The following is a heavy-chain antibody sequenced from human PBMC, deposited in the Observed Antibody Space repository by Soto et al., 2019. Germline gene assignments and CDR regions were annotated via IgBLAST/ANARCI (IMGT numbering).Heavy chain of an antibody. CDR2: IKQDGSEK. D-gene: IGHD3-3*01. V-gene: IGHV3-7*03. J-gene: IGHJ5*02. CDR3: RGTIFGVASWFDP. CDR1: GFAFSSYW. Sequence: TGGSLRLSCAASGFAFSSYWMSWVRQAPGKGLEWVANIKQDGSEKYYVDSVKGRFTISRDNAKNSLYLQMNSLRAEDTAVYYCRGTIFGVASWFDPWGQGTLVTVSS.